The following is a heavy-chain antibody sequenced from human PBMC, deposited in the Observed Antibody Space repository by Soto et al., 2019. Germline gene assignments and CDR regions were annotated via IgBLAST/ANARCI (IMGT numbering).Heavy chain of an antibody. D-gene: IGHD6-19*01. CDR1: GFTFRSYS. Sequence: GGSLRLSCAASGFTFRSYSMHWVRQAQGKGLEWVAVIGCNGSNTYYADPVKGRFTIYRDPSKNTLYLQMHRQTAEDTAVYYCAKDNPTGSSGWLTTLSSPRQNDYWGQGTLVTVSS. CDR2: IGCNGSNT. CDR3: AKDNPTGSSGWLTTLSSPRQNDY. V-gene: IGHV3-33*06. J-gene: IGHJ4*02.